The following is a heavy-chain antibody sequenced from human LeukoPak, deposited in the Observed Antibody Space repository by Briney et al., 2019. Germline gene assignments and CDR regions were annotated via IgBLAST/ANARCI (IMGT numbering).Heavy chain of an antibody. Sequence: GGSLRLSCAASGFTFSSYAMHWVRQAPGKGLEWVAVISYDGSNKYYADSVKGRFTISRDNSKNTLYLQMNSLRAEDTAVYYCATGTSSSWYQVYDYWGQGTLVTVSS. CDR2: ISYDGSNK. D-gene: IGHD6-13*01. CDR3: ATGTSSSWYQVYDY. V-gene: IGHV3-30*04. J-gene: IGHJ4*02. CDR1: GFTFSSYA.